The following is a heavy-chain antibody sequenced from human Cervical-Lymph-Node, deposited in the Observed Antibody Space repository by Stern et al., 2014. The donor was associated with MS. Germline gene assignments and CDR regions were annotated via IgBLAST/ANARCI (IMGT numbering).Heavy chain of an antibody. J-gene: IGHJ4*02. CDR2: ICQDGSLT. Sequence: EVQLVESGGGLVQPGGSLRLSCAASGFTFSSYFMGWVRQAPGKGLEWVANICQDGSLTYYVDPVEGRFTISRDNAKNSLFLQMNSPRSEDTSIYYCVRYRRGSDYYFDYWGQGTLVTVSS. D-gene: IGHD2-21*01. V-gene: IGHV3-7*01. CDR1: GFTFSSYF. CDR3: VRYRRGSDYYFDY.